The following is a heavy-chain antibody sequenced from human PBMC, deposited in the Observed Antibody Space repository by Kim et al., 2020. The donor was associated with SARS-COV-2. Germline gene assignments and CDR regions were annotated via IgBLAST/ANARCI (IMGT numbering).Heavy chain of an antibody. CDR2: ISAYNGNT. V-gene: IGHV1-18*04. CDR3: ASDGIAVAGTGYFQH. J-gene: IGHJ1*01. D-gene: IGHD6-19*01. Sequence: ASVKVSCKASGYTFTSYGISWVRQAPGQGLEWMGWISAYNGNTNYAQKLQGRVTMTTDTSTSTAYMELRSLRSDDTAVYYCASDGIAVAGTGYFQHWGQGTLVTVSS. CDR1: GYTFTSYG.